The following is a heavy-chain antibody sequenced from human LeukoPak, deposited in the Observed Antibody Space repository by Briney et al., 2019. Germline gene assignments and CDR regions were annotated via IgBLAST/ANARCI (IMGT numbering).Heavy chain of an antibody. D-gene: IGHD3-10*02. J-gene: IGHJ6*04. CDR1: GFPFSSYE. V-gene: IGHV3-48*03. CDR2: ISSSGSTI. Sequence: GSLGLSLAASGFPFSSYEMNLVRPAPGKGLGGVSYISSSGSTIYYADSVKGRFTISRDNAKNSLYLQMNSLRAEDTAVYYCAELGITMIGGVWGKGTTVTISS. CDR3: AELGITMIGGV.